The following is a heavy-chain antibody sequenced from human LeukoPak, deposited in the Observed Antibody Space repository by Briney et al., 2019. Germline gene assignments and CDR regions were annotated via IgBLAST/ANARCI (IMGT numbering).Heavy chain of an antibody. CDR1: GYTFTSYG. V-gene: IGHV1-18*01. J-gene: IGHJ6*03. CDR2: ISAYNGNT. Sequence: ASVKASCKASGYTFTSYGISWVRQAPGQGLEWMGWISAYNGNTNYAQKLQGRVTMTTDTSTSTAYMELRSLRSDDTAVYYCARDFGGYCSGGSCYYYYYMDVWGKGTTVTVSS. CDR3: ARDFGGYCSGGSCYYYYYMDV. D-gene: IGHD2-15*01.